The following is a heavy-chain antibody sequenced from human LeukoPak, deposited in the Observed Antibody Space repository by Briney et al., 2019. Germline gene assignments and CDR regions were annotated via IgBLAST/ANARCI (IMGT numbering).Heavy chain of an antibody. D-gene: IGHD4-11*01. CDR3: ARGTVTTYLNFDY. J-gene: IGHJ4*02. CDR2: IYYSGST. V-gene: IGHV4-30-4*08. Sequence: PSETLSLTCTVSGGSISSGDYYWSWIRQPPGKGLEWIGYIYYSGSTYYNPSLKSRVTISVDTSKNQFSLKLSSVTAADTAVYYCARGTVTTYLNFDYWGQGTLVTASS. CDR1: GGSISSGDYY.